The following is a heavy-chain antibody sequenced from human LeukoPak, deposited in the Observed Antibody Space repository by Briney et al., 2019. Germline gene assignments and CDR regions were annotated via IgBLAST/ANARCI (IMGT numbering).Heavy chain of an antibody. CDR2: IIPILAIS. Sequence: GSSVEVSCKASGDTFSNYGISWVRQAPGQGLEWMGRIIPILAISNYAHKFQGRVTITADKYTSTAYMELSSLRSEDTAFYYCARDQYFGAGTISRLDYWGQGTLVTVSS. CDR3: ARDQYFGAGTISRLDY. J-gene: IGHJ4*02. D-gene: IGHD6-19*01. V-gene: IGHV1-69*04. CDR1: GDTFSNYG.